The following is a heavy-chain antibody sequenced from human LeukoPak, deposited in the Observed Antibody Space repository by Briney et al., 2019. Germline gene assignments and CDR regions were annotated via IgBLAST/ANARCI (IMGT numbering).Heavy chain of an antibody. V-gene: IGHV4-59*11. Sequence: PSETLSLTCTVSGGSISGHYWSWIRQPPGKGLERIGYIYYSESTNYNPSLKSRVTISVDTSKNQFSLKLSSVTAADTAVYYCARDGYSYGYDYWGQGTLVNVSS. D-gene: IGHD5-18*01. J-gene: IGHJ4*02. CDR1: GGSISGHY. CDR2: IYYSEST. CDR3: ARDGYSYGYDY.